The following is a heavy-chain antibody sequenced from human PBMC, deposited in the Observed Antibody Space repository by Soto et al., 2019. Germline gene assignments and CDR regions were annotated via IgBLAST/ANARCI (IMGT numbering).Heavy chain of an antibody. CDR3: TRDGDGRMTTNPYYYYGTDV. V-gene: IGHV4-59*01. Sequence: PSETLSLTCTVSGGSISGYYWSWIRQPPGKGPEWIGNVYYSGGAKYNPSVKRRVSISVDTSKNQFSLNLSSVTAADTAVYYCTRDGDGRMTTNPYYYYGTDVWGPGITVTVSS. D-gene: IGHD2-21*02. CDR1: GGSISGYY. J-gene: IGHJ6*02. CDR2: VYYSGGA.